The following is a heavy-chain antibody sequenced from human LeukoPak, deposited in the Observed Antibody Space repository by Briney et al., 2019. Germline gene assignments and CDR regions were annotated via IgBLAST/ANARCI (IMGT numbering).Heavy chain of an antibody. V-gene: IGHV4-34*01. CDR3: ARGRVTVKHYYGLDV. CDR1: GGSFSGYY. D-gene: IGHD4-11*01. Sequence: PSETLSLTCAVYGGSFSGYYWSWIRQPPGKGLEWIGEINHSGSTNYNPSLKSRVSISLDTSKNQFSLKLSSVTAADTAVYYCARGRVTVKHYYGLDVWGQGTTVTVS. J-gene: IGHJ6*02. CDR2: INHSGST.